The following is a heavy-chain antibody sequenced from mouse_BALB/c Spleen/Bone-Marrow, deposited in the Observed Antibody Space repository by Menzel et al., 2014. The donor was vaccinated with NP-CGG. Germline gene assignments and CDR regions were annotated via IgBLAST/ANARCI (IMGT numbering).Heavy chain of an antibody. CDR2: ILPGSGNT. Sequence: VQLQQSGAELMKPGASVKVSCEATGYTFSSYWIEWVKQRPGHGLEWIGEILPGSGNTNYNEEFKGKATFAADTSSNTAYMQLSSLTSEDSAVYYCARWAFDAWFAYWGQGTLVTVSA. J-gene: IGHJ3*01. CDR1: GYTFSSYW. D-gene: IGHD3-1*01. CDR3: ARWAFDAWFAY. V-gene: IGHV1-9*01.